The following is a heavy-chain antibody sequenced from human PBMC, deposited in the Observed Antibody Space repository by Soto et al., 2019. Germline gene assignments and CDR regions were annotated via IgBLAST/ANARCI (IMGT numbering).Heavy chain of an antibody. CDR3: AKDLTSSYW. Sequence: GGSLRLSCVASGFAFYGQDMCWVRQAPGKGLEWVAGISASGEHTYHADSVRGRFTISRDNSKNMLYLQMNSLRAEDTAVYYCAKDLTSSYWWGQGTLVTVSS. D-gene: IGHD2-2*01. CDR2: ISASGEHT. CDR1: GFAFYGQD. V-gene: IGHV3-23*01. J-gene: IGHJ4*02.